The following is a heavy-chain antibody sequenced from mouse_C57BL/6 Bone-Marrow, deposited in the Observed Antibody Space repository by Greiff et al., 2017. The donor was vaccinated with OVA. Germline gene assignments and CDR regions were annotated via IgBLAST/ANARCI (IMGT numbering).Heavy chain of an antibody. J-gene: IGHJ4*01. V-gene: IGHV1-53*01. CDR3: ARDWYYYGSSYAMDY. Sequence: QVQLQQPGTDLVKPGASVKLSCKASGYTFTSYWMHWVKQRPGQGLEWIGNINPSNGGTNYNEKFKSKATLTVDKSSSTAYMQLSSLTSEDSAVYYCARDWYYYGSSYAMDYRGQGTSVTVSS. CDR1: GYTFTSYW. D-gene: IGHD1-1*01. CDR2: INPSNGGT.